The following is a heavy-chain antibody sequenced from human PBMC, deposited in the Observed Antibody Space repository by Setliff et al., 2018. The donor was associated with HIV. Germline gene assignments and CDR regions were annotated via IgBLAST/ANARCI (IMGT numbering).Heavy chain of an antibody. CDR2: IYTSGST. D-gene: IGHD5-18*01. J-gene: IGHJ4*02. CDR1: GGSMSSYY. Sequence: SETLSLTCTVSGGSMSSYYWSWIRQPPGKGLEWIGSIYTSGSTNYNPSLKSRVTISVDTSKNQFSLRLTSVTAADTAVYYCARERSRGYTDPPRFDYWGQGTLVTVSS. V-gene: IGHV4-4*08. CDR3: ARERSRGYTDPPRFDY.